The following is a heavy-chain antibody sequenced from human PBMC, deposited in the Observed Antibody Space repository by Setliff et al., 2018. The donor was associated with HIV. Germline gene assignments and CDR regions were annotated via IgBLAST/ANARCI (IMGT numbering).Heavy chain of an antibody. J-gene: IGHJ6*02. V-gene: IGHV3-7*01. CDR2: INQDGSEE. CDR1: GFTFSSYA. CDR3: ARKLRPGHGMDV. D-gene: IGHD3-10*01. Sequence: GGSLRLSCAASGFTFSSYAMTWVRQAPGKGLEWVGNINQDGSEENYVDSVKGRFTISRDNAKKSLYLQMNSLRGEDTAVYYCARKLRPGHGMDVWGQGTTVTVSS.